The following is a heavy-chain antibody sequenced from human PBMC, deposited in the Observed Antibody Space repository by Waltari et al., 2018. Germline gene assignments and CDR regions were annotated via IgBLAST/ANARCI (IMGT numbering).Heavy chain of an antibody. CDR1: GFTFSSYE. CDR3: ARVSYYDFWSGYYKSEYYFDY. CDR2: ISSSGSTI. V-gene: IGHV3-48*03. D-gene: IGHD3-3*01. J-gene: IGHJ4*02. Sequence: EVQLVESGGGLVQPGGSLRLSCAASGFTFSSYEMNWVRQAPGKRLEWVSYISSSGSTIYYADSVKGRFTISRDNAKNSLYLQMNSLRAEDTAVYYCARVSYYDFWSGYYKSEYYFDYWGQGTLVTVSS.